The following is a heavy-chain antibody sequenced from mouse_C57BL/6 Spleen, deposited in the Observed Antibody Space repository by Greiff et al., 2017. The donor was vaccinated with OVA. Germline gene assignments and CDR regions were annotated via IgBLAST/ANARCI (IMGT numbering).Heavy chain of an antibody. CDR3: AREFDGNYFDY. CDR2: ISDGGSYT. D-gene: IGHD2-3*01. V-gene: IGHV5-4*01. Sequence: EVKLQESGGGLVKPGGSLKLSCAASGFTFSSYAMSWVRQTPEKRLEWVATISDGGSYTYYPANVKGRSTISRDNAKNNLYLQMSHLKSEDTAMYYCAREFDGNYFDYWGQGTTLTVSS. CDR1: GFTFSSYA. J-gene: IGHJ2*01.